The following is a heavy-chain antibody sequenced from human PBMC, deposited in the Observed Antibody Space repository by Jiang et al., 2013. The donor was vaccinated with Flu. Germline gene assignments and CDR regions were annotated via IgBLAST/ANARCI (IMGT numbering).Heavy chain of an antibody. V-gene: IGHV6-1*01. Sequence: QTLSLTCAISGDSVSSNSAAWNWIRQSPSRGLEWLGRTYYKSRWYNDYASSVRSRVTISSDTSKNQFSLHLNSMTPEDTAVYFCARESPGEWLRLGYLYFYGMDVWGQGTTVIVSS. J-gene: IGHJ6*02. CDR1: GDSVSSNSAA. CDR3: ARESPGEWLRLGYLYFYGMDV. D-gene: IGHD5-12*01. CDR2: TYYKSRWYN.